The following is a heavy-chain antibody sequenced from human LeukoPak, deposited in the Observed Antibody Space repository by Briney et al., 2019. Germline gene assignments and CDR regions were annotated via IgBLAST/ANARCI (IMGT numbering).Heavy chain of an antibody. V-gene: IGHV3-72*01. CDR1: GFTLSDYY. Sequence: PGGSLGLSCAASGFTLSDYYMDWVRQAPGQGLEWVARTRKKAKGYTTEYAASVKGGFTISRDDSKNSVDLQMNSLITEDTAVYYCARAQSDSSGYYYVGDYWGQGTLVTVSS. CDR2: TRKKAKGYTT. CDR3: ARAQSDSSGYYYVGDY. J-gene: IGHJ4*02. D-gene: IGHD3-22*01.